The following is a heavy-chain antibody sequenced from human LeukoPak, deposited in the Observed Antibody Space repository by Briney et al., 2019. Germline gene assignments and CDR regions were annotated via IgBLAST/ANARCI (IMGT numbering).Heavy chain of an antibody. CDR2: IYYSGST. CDR3: AKMYDTVDY. D-gene: IGHD3-22*01. V-gene: IGHV4-39*07. Sequence: KPSETLSLTCTVSGGSISSSSYYWGWIRQPPGKGLEWIGSIYYSGSTYYNLSLKSRVTISVDTSKNQFSLKLSSVTAADTAVYYCAKMYDTVDYWGQGTLVTVSS. CDR1: GGSISSSSYY. J-gene: IGHJ4*02.